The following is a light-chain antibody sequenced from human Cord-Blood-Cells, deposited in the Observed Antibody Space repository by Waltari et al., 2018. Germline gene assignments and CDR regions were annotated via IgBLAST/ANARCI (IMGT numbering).Light chain of an antibody. V-gene: IGKV1-33*01. CDR3: QQYDNLPLT. CDR1: QDISNY. CDR2: DAS. J-gene: IGKJ4*01. Sequence: DIQMTQSPSSLSASVGDRVTITCQASQDISNYLNWYQQKPGKAPKLLIYDASNLETGVPSRFIGSGSGTDFTFTISSLQPEDIATYYCQQYDNLPLTFGGGTRWRSN.